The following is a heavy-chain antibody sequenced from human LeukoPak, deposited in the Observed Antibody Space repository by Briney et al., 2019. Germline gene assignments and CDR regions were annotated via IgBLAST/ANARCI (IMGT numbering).Heavy chain of an antibody. CDR2: MNPNNGNT. Sequence: GASVKVSCKASGYTFPNYDISWVRQATGQGLEWMGWMNPNNGNTGYAQKFQGRVTMTRDTSISTAYMELSSLRSEDTAVYYCARSLRGNYIDYRGQGTLVTVSS. V-gene: IGHV1-8*01. D-gene: IGHD1-26*01. J-gene: IGHJ4*02. CDR3: ARSLRGNYIDY. CDR1: GYTFPNYD.